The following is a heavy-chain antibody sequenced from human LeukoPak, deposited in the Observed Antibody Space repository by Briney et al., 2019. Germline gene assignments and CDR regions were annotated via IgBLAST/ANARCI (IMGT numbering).Heavy chain of an antibody. J-gene: IGHJ5*02. V-gene: IGHV4-59*01. CDR2: IYYSGGT. Sequence: SETLSLTCTVSGGSISSYYWRWLRRPPGKGLEWSGYIYYSGGTNYNPSLKGRVAISVDTSKNQFSLKLSSVTAADTAVYYGAGLWFGELLGWFWFDPWGQGTLVTVSS. CDR3: AGLWFGELLGWFWFDP. D-gene: IGHD3-10*01. CDR1: GGSISSYY.